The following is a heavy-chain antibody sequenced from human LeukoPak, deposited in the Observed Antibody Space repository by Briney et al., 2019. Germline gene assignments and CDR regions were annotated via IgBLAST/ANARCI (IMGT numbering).Heavy chain of an antibody. V-gene: IGHV3-7*01. J-gene: IGHJ4*02. CDR1: GFTFSSYW. CDR2: IKQDGSEK. Sequence: GGSLRLSCAASGFTFSSYWMSWVRQAPGKGLEWVANIKQDGSEKYYVDSVKGRFTISRDNAKNSLYLQMSSLRAEDTAVYYCARDFPGIWSIAAAGLGYLDYWGQGTLVTVSS. D-gene: IGHD6-13*01. CDR3: ARDFPGIWSIAAAGLGYLDY.